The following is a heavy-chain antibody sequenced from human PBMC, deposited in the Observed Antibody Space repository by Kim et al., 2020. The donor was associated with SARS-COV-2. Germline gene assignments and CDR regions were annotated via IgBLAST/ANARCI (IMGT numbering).Heavy chain of an antibody. J-gene: IGHJ4*02. CDR2: AGGKT. V-gene: IGHV3-15*01. CDR3: TTDLPGY. Sequence: AGGKTDSAAPLKGRSTISRDDSTNTLYMQMNTLKTEDTAVYYCTTDLPGYWGQGTLVTVSS.